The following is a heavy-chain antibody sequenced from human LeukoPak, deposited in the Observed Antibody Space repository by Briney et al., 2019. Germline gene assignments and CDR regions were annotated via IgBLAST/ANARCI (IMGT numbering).Heavy chain of an antibody. CDR1: GGSISSSSHY. D-gene: IGHD1-26*01. CDR3: ARTIVGAPDY. CDR2: IYYSGST. J-gene: IGHJ4*02. Sequence: PSETLSLTCTVSGGSISSSSHYWGWIRQPPGKGLEWIGSIYYSGSTYYNPSLKSQVTISVDTSKNQFSLKLSSVTAADTAVYYCARTIVGAPDYWGQGTLVTVSS. V-gene: IGHV4-39*01.